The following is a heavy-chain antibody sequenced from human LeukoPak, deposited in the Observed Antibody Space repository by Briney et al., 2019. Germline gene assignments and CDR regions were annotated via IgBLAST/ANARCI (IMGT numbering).Heavy chain of an antibody. CDR1: GYSISSGYY. CDR2: IYHSGST. CDR3: ARPSRSRYLDAFDI. Sequence: SETLSLTCTVSGYSISSGYYWGWIRQPAGKGLEWMGSIYHSGSTYYNPSLKSRVTISVDTSKNQFSLKLSAVTAADTAVYYCARPSRSRYLDAFDIWGQGTMVTVSS. J-gene: IGHJ3*02. D-gene: IGHD1-1*01. V-gene: IGHV4-38-2*02.